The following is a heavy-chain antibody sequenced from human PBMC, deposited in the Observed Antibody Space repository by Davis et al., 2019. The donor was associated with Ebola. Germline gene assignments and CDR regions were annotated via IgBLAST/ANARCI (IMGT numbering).Heavy chain of an antibody. J-gene: IGHJ4*02. CDR2: ISSSGSTI. Sequence: GESLKISCAASGFTFSDYYMSWIRQAPGKGLEWVSYISSSGSTIYYADSVKGRFTISRDNAKNSLYLQMNSLRAEDTAVYYCARDRDGDYSSGFDYWGQGTLVTVSS. CDR1: GFTFSDYY. V-gene: IGHV3-11*01. CDR3: ARDRDGDYSSGFDY. D-gene: IGHD4-17*01.